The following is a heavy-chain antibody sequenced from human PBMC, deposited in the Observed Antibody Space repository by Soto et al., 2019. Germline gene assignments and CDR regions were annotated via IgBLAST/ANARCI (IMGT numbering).Heavy chain of an antibody. J-gene: IGHJ4*02. D-gene: IGHD3-9*01. CDR1: GFTFSDYY. CDR2: ISYDGGYK. V-gene: IGHV3-30*18. CDR3: AKETPTYYDLLTAGFDY. Sequence: PGGSLRLSCAASGFTFSDYYMSWIRQAPGKGLEWVAVISYDGGYKYYADSVKGRFTISRDNSKNTLYLQMTSLRAEDTAVFFCAKETPTYYDLLTAGFDYWGQGTLVTVYS.